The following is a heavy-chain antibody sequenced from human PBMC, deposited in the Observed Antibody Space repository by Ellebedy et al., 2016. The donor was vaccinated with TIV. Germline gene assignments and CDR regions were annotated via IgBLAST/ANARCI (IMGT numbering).Heavy chain of an antibody. D-gene: IGHD1-1*01. V-gene: IGHV3-23*01. CDR2: IPGTGGGSNT. CDR3: AKDDDTSLRIRFDP. CDR1: GFTLSRYA. J-gene: IGHJ5*02. Sequence: GESLKISCAASGFTLSRYAMHWVRQAPGKGLEWVSTIPGTGGGSNTYYADSVRSRFTISRDNSKNTRYLQMNSLRAEDTAVYYCAKDDDTSLRIRFDPWGQGTLVTVSS.